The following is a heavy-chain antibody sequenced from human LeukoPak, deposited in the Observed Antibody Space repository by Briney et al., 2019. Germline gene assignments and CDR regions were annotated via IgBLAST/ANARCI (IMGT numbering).Heavy chain of an antibody. Sequence: QAGGSLRLSCAASGFTFSSYVMHWVRQAPGKGLEWVAVISYDGSNKYYADSVKGRFTISRDDSNNLVYLQMNNLRAEDTAEYYCAKRARYNSARATDFDSWGQGTQVTVSS. CDR3: AKRARYNSARATDFDS. CDR2: ISYDGSNK. CDR1: GFTFSSYV. J-gene: IGHJ4*02. V-gene: IGHV3-30*18. D-gene: IGHD6-19*01.